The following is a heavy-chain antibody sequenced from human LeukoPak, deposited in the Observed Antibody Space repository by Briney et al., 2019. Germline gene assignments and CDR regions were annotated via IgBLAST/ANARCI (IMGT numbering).Heavy chain of an antibody. V-gene: IGHV3-9*01. J-gene: IGHJ4*02. Sequence: GGSLRLSCAASGFTFDDYAMHWVRQAPGKGLEWVSGISWNSGSIGYADSVKGRFTISRDNAKNSLYLQMNGLRAEDTAVYYCARGRGIFGVVTDLRIDYWGQGTLVTVSS. CDR2: ISWNSGSI. CDR1: GFTFDDYA. D-gene: IGHD3-3*01. CDR3: ARGRGIFGVVTDLRIDY.